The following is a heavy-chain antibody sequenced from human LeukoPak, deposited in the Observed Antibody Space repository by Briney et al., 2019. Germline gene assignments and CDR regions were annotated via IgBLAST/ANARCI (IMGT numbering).Heavy chain of an antibody. CDR1: GYSFVGYG. D-gene: IGHD3/OR15-3a*01. Sequence: ASVKVSCKASGYSFVGYGISWVRQAPGQGLEWMGWISAYDGNTNYAQKLQGRVTMTTDTSTSTAYMELRSLRSDDTAVYYCAREKFVMDFIDYWGQGTLVTVSS. CDR3: AREKFVMDFIDY. J-gene: IGHJ4*02. CDR2: ISAYDGNT. V-gene: IGHV1-18*01.